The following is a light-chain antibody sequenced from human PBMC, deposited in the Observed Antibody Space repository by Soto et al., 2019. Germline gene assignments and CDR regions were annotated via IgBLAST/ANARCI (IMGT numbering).Light chain of an antibody. CDR3: ASWDGSLTAVV. V-gene: IGLV1-51*01. CDR2: DNT. J-gene: IGLJ3*02. Sequence: QSVLTQPPSVSAAPGQTVTISCSGTTSNIGNNYVSWYQHLPGTAPKLLIYDNTKRPSGILDRFSGSKSGTSATLGITGLQTGDEAFYYCASWDGSLTAVVFGGGTKVTVL. CDR1: TSNIGNNY.